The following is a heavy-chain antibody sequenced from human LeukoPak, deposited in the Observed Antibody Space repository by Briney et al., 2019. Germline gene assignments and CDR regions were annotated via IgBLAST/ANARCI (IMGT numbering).Heavy chain of an antibody. CDR1: GFTFNSYA. V-gene: IGHV3-23*01. J-gene: IGHJ4*02. D-gene: IGHD3-10*01. CDR2: ITGSSSNT. Sequence: GGSLRLSCAASGFTFNSYAMSWVRQAPGEGLEWVSTITGSSSNTYYADSVKGRFTISRDNSKNTLYVQMNSLRAEDTAVYYCAKAVRRFGATEFDYWGQGTLVTVSS. CDR3: AKAVRRFGATEFDY.